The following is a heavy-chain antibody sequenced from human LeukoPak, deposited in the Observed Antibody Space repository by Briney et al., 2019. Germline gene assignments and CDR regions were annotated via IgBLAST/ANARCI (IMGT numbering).Heavy chain of an antibody. J-gene: IGHJ6*03. CDR3: ARGGYYYMDV. V-gene: IGHV4-59*01. Sequence: SETLSLTCTVSGGSISSYYWSWIRQPPGKGLEWIGYIYNSGSTNYNPSFKSRVTILVDTSKNQFSLKLSSVTAADTAVYYCARGGYYYMDVWGRGTTVTVSS. CDR1: GGSISSYY. CDR2: IYNSGST.